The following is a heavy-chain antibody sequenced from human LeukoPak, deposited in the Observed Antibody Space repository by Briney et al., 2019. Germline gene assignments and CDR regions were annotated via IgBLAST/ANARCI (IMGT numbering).Heavy chain of an antibody. CDR3: ARDGSVYAFDI. Sequence: SETLSLTCTVSGGSISSYYWGWVRQPPGKGLEWIGSIYYSGSTYYNPSLKSRVTISVDTSKNQFSLKLSSVTAADTAVYYCARDGSVYAFDIWGQGTMVTVSS. CDR1: GGSISSYY. CDR2: IYYSGST. V-gene: IGHV4-39*07. D-gene: IGHD2-8*01. J-gene: IGHJ3*02.